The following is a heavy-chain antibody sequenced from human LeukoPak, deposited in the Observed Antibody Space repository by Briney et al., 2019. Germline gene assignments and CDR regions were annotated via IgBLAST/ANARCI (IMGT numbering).Heavy chain of an antibody. CDR3: ARAPSSSWWNFDY. V-gene: IGHV3-66*01. CDR2: LYSGGST. D-gene: IGHD6-13*01. CDR1: GFTVSTNH. Sequence: PGGSLRLSCAASGFTVSTNHMSWVRQAPGKGLEWVSVLYSGGSTYYADSAKGRFTISRDNSKNTLYLQMNSLRAEDTAVYYCARAPSSSWWNFDYWGQGTLVTVSS. J-gene: IGHJ4*02.